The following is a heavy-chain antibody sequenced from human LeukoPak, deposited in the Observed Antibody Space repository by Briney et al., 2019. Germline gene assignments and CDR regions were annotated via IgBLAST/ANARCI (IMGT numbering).Heavy chain of an antibody. J-gene: IGHJ5*02. Sequence: PSETLSLTCTVSGGSLINYYWSWVRQPPGKGLGWIGCIHHSGTTYYNPSLKSRVTISVDTSKNHFSLKLSSVTAADTAVYYCARHFARYSSSWYVPGWHWFDPWGQGTLVTVSS. V-gene: IGHV4-59*08. D-gene: IGHD6-13*01. CDR1: GGSLINYY. CDR2: IHHSGTT. CDR3: ARHFARYSSSWYVPGWHWFDP.